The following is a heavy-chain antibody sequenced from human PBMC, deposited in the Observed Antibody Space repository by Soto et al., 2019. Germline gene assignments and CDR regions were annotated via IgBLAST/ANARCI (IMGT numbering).Heavy chain of an antibody. CDR1: GASVSSSSYY. Sequence: NPSATLSLSCTVYGASVSSSSYYWGCIRQPPGKGLHWIGSVYYSGSAYYNPSLKSRVTISVDTSKNHFSLKLSSLTAADTAVYYCARGNFYYYFGVDVWSQGTT. J-gene: IGHJ6*02. CDR2: VYYSGSA. D-gene: IGHD1-1*01. CDR3: ARGNFYYYFGVDV. V-gene: IGHV4-39*02.